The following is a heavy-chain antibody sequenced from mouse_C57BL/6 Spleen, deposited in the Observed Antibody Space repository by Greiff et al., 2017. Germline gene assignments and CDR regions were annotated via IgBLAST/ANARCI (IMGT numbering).Heavy chain of an antibody. Sequence: VQLQQSGPELVKPGASVKMSCKASGYTFTDYNMHWVKQSHGKSLEWIGYINPNNGGTSYNQKFKGKATLTVNTSSSTAYMELRSLTSEDSAVYYCARFLYGSSYVYWGQGTTLTVSS. D-gene: IGHD1-1*01. J-gene: IGHJ2*01. V-gene: IGHV1-22*01. CDR1: GYTFTDYN. CDR2: INPNNGGT. CDR3: ARFLYGSSYVY.